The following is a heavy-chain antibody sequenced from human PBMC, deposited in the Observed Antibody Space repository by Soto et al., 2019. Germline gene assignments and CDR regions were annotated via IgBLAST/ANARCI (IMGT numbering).Heavy chain of an antibody. CDR1: GFTFSTYS. D-gene: IGHD2-8*01. CDR3: ARDRDAYCSKGICSGPYFDY. CDR2: ISDNSSVI. Sequence: GGSLRLSCAASGFTFSTYSINWVRQAPGKGLEWISYISDNSSVIYYADAVKGRFTISRDNAKNSLYLQMNSLRDEDTAVYYCARDRDAYCSKGICSGPYFDYWGQGTLVNVSS. V-gene: IGHV3-48*02. J-gene: IGHJ4*02.